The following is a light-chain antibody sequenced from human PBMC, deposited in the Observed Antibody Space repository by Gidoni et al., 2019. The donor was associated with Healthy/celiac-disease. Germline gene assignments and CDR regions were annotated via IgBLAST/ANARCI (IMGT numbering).Light chain of an antibody. CDR2: GAS. CDR1: QSVSSN. Sequence: IAMTQSPSTLSVSPGERATLSCRASQSVSSNLAWYQQKPGQAPRLLIYGASNRATGIPARFSGSGSGTEFTLTISSLQSEDFAVYYCQQYNNWPLFTFGPXTKVDIK. V-gene: IGKV3-15*01. CDR3: QQYNNWPLFT. J-gene: IGKJ3*01.